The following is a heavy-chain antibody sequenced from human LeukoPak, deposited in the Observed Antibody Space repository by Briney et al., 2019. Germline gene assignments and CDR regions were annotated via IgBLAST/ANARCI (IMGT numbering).Heavy chain of an antibody. V-gene: IGHV4-30-4*01. CDR3: ARPYYYDSRIDP. CDR2: MYYSGST. D-gene: IGHD3-22*01. CDR1: GGSISSGDYY. J-gene: IGHJ5*02. Sequence: PSETLSLTCTVSGGSISSGDYYWSCIRQPPGKGLEWIAYMYYSGSTYYNPSIKRRVTMSADTSKNQLSLKLSSVTAADTAVYYCARPYYYDSRIDPWGQGILVTVSS.